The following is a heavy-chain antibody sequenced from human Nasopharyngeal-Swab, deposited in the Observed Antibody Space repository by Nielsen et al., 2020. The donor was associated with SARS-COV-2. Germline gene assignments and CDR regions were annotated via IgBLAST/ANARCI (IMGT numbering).Heavy chain of an antibody. D-gene: IGHD3-10*01. Sequence: SVKVSRKASGYSLTNHAMHWVRQAPGQRPEWTGWISFSVGDTKYSQKFQDRVTIPTDTSASTGYMDLSSLASEDTAVYYCARADGAIYYDGMDVWGQGTTVTVS. CDR1: GYSLTNHA. CDR2: ISFSVGDT. J-gene: IGHJ6*02. CDR3: ARADGAIYYDGMDV. V-gene: IGHV1-3*01.